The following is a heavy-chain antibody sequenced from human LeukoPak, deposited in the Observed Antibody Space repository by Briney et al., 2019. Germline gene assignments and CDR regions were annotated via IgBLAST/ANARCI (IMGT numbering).Heavy chain of an antibody. CDR2: IYTSGSN. J-gene: IGHJ3*02. Sequence: SETLSLTCTVSGGSISSYYCIWIRQPAGKGLEWIGRIYTSGSNNYNPSLKSRVTMSVDTSKNQFSLKLSSVTAADTAVYYCARADHVVVTAIGSHAFDIWGQGTMVTVSS. CDR1: GGSISSYY. D-gene: IGHD2-21*02. V-gene: IGHV4-4*07. CDR3: ARADHVVVTAIGSHAFDI.